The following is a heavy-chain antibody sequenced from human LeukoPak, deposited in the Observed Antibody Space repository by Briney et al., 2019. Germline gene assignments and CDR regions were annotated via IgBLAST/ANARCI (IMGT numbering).Heavy chain of an antibody. CDR1: GFTFSSYG. CDR2: IWYDGSNK. Sequence: GGSLRLSCAASGFTFSSYGMHWVRQAPGKGLEWVAVIWYDGSNKYYADSVKGRFTISRDNSKNTLYLQMNSLRAEDTAVYYCAKDSGCRWLVRTFDYWGQGTLVTVSS. V-gene: IGHV3-33*06. D-gene: IGHD6-19*01. J-gene: IGHJ4*02. CDR3: AKDSGCRWLVRTFDY.